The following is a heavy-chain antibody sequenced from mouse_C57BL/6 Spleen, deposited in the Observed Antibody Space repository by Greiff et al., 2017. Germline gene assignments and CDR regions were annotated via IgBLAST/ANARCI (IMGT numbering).Heavy chain of an antibody. CDR1: GYTFTSYW. J-gene: IGHJ2*01. D-gene: IGHD1-1*01. CDR2: IYPGSGST. CDR3: ARGGTTVVATEYFDY. V-gene: IGHV1-55*01. Sequence: QVQLQQPGAELVKPGASVKMSCKASGYTFTSYWITWVKQRPGQGLEWIGDIYPGSGSTNYNEKFKSKATLTVDTSSSTAYMLLSSLTSEDSAVYYCARGGTTVVATEYFDYWGQGTTLTVSS.